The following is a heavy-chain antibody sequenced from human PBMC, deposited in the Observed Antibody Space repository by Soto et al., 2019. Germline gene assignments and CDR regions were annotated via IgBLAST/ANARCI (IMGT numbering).Heavy chain of an antibody. CDR1: GFTFSDYA. V-gene: IGHV3-30*18. J-gene: IGHJ4*02. D-gene: IGHD6-19*01. Sequence: VQLVESGGGVVQPGRSLRLSCAASGFTFSDYAMHWVRQAPGTGLEWVAVVSHDGRNTHYADSVRGRFTIARDSSKTTVSLEMTSLRAEATAVYYGAKGGRQWLVTSDFNYWGQGALVTVSS. CDR2: VSHDGRNT. CDR3: AKGGRQWLVTSDFNY.